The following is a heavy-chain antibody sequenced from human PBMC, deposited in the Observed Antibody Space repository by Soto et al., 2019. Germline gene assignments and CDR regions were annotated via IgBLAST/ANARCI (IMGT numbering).Heavy chain of an antibody. CDR1: GGSISSGGYY. V-gene: IGHV4-31*03. CDR2: IYYSGST. J-gene: IGHJ5*02. CDR3: ARAERQWEVVWCSSTSCYFSWFDP. D-gene: IGHD2-2*01. Sequence: QVQLQESGPGLVKPSQTLSLTCTVSGGSISSGGYYWSWIRQHPGKGLEWIGYIYYSGSTYYNPSLKGRVTISVDTSKNQFSLKLSSVTAADTAVYYCARAERQWEVVWCSSTSCYFSWFDPWGQGTLVTVSS.